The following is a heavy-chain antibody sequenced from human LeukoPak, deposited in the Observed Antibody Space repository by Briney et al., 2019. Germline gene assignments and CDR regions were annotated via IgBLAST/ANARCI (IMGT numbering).Heavy chain of an antibody. D-gene: IGHD4-17*01. V-gene: IGHV3-21*01. CDR3: ARVPNYGDPRSYYYYGMDV. CDR2: ISSSSSYI. Sequence: GSLRLSCAASGFTFSSYSMNWVRQAPGKGLEWVSSISSSSSYIYYADSVKGRFTISRDNAKNSLYLQMNSLRAEDTAVYYCARVPNYGDPRSYYYYGMDVWGQGTTVTVSS. J-gene: IGHJ6*02. CDR1: GFTFSSYS.